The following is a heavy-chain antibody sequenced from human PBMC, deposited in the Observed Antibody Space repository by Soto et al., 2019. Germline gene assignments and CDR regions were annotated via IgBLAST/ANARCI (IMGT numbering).Heavy chain of an antibody. J-gene: IGHJ3*02. CDR3: ARENQQYGFDI. CDR2: INPSIGGT. CDR1: GYTLTSYY. Sequence: QVQLVQSGAEVKKPGASVKVSCKASGYTLTSYYMHWVRQAPGQGLEWMGIINPSIGGTSFAQKFLGRVTMTKDKSTSTVYMELSSLRAEDTAMYYCARENQQYGFDIWGLGTMVIVSS. D-gene: IGHD2-2*01. V-gene: IGHV1-46*01.